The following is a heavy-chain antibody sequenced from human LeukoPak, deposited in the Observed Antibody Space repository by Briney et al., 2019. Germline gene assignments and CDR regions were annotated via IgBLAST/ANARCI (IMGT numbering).Heavy chain of an antibody. J-gene: IGHJ6*03. CDR3: ARGLRQYYYYYYMDV. CDR2: IHYTGTT. V-gene: IGHV4-59*12. CDR1: GASISSYY. Sequence: SETLSLTCTVSGASISSYYWSWIRQPPGKGLEWIGYIHYTGTTNYNPSLKSRVTISVDTSKNQFSLKLSSVTAADTAVYYCARGLRQYYYYYYMDVWGKGTTVTVSS.